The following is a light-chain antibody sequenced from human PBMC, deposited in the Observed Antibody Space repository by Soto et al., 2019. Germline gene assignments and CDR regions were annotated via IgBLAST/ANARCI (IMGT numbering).Light chain of an antibody. CDR2: DVS. V-gene: IGLV2-14*01. CDR3: SSYTSSSTLGVV. Sequence: SVLTQPASVSGSPGQSITISCTGTSSDVGGYNYVSWYQQHPGKAPKLMIYDVSNRPSGVSNRFSGSKSGSTASLTISGLQAEDEADYYCSSYTSSSTLGVVFGGGTKVTVL. CDR1: SSDVGGYNY. J-gene: IGLJ2*01.